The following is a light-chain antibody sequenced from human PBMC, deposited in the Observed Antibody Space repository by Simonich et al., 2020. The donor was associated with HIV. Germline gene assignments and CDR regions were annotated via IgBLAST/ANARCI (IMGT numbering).Light chain of an antibody. CDR3: QQSYNTPYT. V-gene: IGKV4-1*01. CDR1: QSVLNSPNNKNY. J-gene: IGKJ2*01. CDR2: WAS. Sequence: DIVMTQSPDSLAGSLGARATINRKSSQSVLNSPNNKNYLAWYQQKPGQPPKLLIYWASTRESGVPDRFSGSGSGTDFTLTISSLQAEDVAVYYCQQSYNTPYTFGQGTKLEIK.